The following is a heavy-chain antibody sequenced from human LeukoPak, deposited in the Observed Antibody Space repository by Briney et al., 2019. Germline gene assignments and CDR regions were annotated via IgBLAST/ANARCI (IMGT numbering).Heavy chain of an antibody. J-gene: IGHJ4*02. V-gene: IGHV3-7*01. CDR3: ARAYPLRVPAAMDY. CDR2: INQDGSDK. CDR1: GFTFSTYW. Sequence: PGGSLRLSCAASGFTFSTYWMSWVRQAPGKGLEWVANINQDGSDKYYVDSVKGRFSISRDNAKNSLYLQMNSLRAEDTAVYYCARAYPLRVPAAMDYWGQGTLVTVSS. D-gene: IGHD2-2*01.